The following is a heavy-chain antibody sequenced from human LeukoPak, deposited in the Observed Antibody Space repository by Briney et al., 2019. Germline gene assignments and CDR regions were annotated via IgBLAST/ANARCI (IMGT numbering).Heavy chain of an antibody. CDR1: GFTFSSYW. CDR3: AREFRGNYDFWSGYYTGILDY. J-gene: IGHJ4*02. D-gene: IGHD3-3*01. Sequence: PGGSLRLSCAASGFTFSSYWMSWVRQAPGKGLEWVANIKQDGSEKYYVDSVKGRFTISRDNAKNSLYLQMNSLGAEDTAVYYCAREFRGNYDFWSGYYTGILDYWGQGTLVTVSS. V-gene: IGHV3-7*01. CDR2: IKQDGSEK.